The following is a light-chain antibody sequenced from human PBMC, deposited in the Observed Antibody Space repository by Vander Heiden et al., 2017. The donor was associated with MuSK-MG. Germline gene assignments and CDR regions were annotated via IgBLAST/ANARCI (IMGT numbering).Light chain of an antibody. CDR2: AAS. CDR1: QSISNY. Sequence: DIQMTQSPSSLSASVGDRVTITCRASQSISNYLNWFQQKPGRAPNLLIYAASNLQSGVPSRFSGSGSGTDFTLTINGLQPEDVATYYCQQTYYTPWTFGQGTTV. CDR3: QQTYYTPWT. J-gene: IGKJ1*01. V-gene: IGKV1-39*01.